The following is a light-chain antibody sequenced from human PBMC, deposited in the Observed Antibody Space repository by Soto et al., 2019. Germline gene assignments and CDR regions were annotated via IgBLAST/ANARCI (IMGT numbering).Light chain of an antibody. V-gene: IGLV2-14*03. J-gene: IGLJ2*01. CDR1: SRDVGAYDY. CDR2: YVD. CDR3: CSYTNSSAVV. Sequence: QSVLTQPASVSGSPGQSITISCTGTSRDVGAYDYVSWYLQYPDKAPQLLIYYVDHRPSGVSSRFSGSKSGNTASLTISGLQAEDEGDYYCCSYTNSSAVVFGGGTKVTVL.